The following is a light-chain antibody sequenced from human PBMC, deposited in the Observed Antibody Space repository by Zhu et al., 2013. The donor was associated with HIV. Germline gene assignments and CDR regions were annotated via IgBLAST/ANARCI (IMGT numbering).Light chain of an antibody. V-gene: IGKV3-15*01. Sequence: DIVMTQSPGTLSVSPGERATLSCRASQSISTNLAWYQHKRGQTPRLLIFGASTRATGVPARFSGSGSGTDFTLTISSLQSEDYAVYYCQQYNNWPRTFGQGTNVEVK. CDR3: QQYNNWPRT. J-gene: IGKJ1*01. CDR1: QSISTN. CDR2: GAS.